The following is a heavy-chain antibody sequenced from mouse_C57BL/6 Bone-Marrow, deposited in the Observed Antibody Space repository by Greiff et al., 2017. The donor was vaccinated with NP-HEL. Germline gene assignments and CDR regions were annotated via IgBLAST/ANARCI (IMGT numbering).Heavy chain of an antibody. Sequence: QVQLQQPGAELVMPGASVKLSCKASGYTFTSYWMHWVKQRPGQGLEWIGEIDPSDSYTNYNQKFKGKSTLTLDKSSSTAYMQLSSLTSEDSAVYYCARNGNYRYFDVWGTGTTVTVSS. J-gene: IGHJ1*03. CDR3: ARNGNYRYFDV. CDR1: GYTFTSYW. D-gene: IGHD2-1*01. CDR2: IDPSDSYT. V-gene: IGHV1-69*01.